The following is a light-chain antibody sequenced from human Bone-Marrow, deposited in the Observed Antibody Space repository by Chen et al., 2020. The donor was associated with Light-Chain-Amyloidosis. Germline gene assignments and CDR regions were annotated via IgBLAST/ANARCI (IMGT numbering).Light chain of an antibody. CDR1: QTISSNY. V-gene: IGKV3-20*01. Sequence: EIVLTQSPGTLSLSPGEGANLSCRASQTISSNYLTWYQQKFGQAPRLLIYGSSSRANGIPDRFTGSRSGTDFTLTINRLEPEDFAMYYCQQYGTSPLTFGGGNKVEIK. J-gene: IGKJ4*01. CDR2: GSS. CDR3: QQYGTSPLT.